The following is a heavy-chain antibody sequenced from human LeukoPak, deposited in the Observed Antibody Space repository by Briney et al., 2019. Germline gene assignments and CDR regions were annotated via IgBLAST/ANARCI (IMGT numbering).Heavy chain of an antibody. J-gene: IGHJ4*02. D-gene: IGHD6-19*01. V-gene: IGHV3-74*01. CDR3: AKDPNSSGWSIDY. CDR2: INKDGSVL. CDR1: GFTFTNYW. Sequence: GGSLRLSCAASGFTFTNYWMHWVRQAPGKGLVWVSLINKDGSVLTYADSVKGRVTISRDNARNTLYLQMNSLRAEDTAVYYCAKDPNSSGWSIDYWGQGTLVTVSS.